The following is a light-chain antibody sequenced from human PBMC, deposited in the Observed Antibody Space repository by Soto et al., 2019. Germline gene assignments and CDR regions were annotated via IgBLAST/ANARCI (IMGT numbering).Light chain of an antibody. CDR2: GAS. J-gene: IGKJ4*01. V-gene: IGKV3-15*01. CDR3: QQYNNWPV. CDR1: QSIDTN. Sequence: EIVFTQSPGTLSLPPGEGATVSCRASQSIDTNLAWYQERPGQPPRLLIYGASTRATGIPARFSGSGSGTEFTLTISSLQSEDFAVYYCQQYNNWPVFGGGTKVE.